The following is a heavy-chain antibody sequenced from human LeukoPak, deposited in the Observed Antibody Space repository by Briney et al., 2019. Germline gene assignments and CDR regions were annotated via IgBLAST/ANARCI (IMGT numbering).Heavy chain of an antibody. V-gene: IGHV4-39*07. D-gene: IGHD6-19*01. Sequence: PSETLSLTCTVSGGSISSSSYYWGWIRQPPGTGLEWIVSIYYSGSTYYNPSLKSRVTISVDTSKNQSSLKLSSVTAADTAVYYCARGRGIAVAGWTWYFDLWGRGTLVTVSS. CDR1: GGSISSSSYY. CDR3: ARGRGIAVAGWTWYFDL. J-gene: IGHJ2*01. CDR2: IYYSGST.